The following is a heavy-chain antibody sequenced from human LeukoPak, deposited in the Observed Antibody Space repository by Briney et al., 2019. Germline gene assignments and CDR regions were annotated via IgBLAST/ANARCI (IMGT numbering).Heavy chain of an antibody. V-gene: IGHV4-34*01. CDR3: ARGLLERLPTLGY. Sequence: SETLSLTCAVYGGSFSDYYWSWIRQPPGRGLEWIGEINHSGSTNYNPSLKSRVTISVDTSKNQFSLKLSSVTAADTAVYYCARGLLERLPTLGYWGQGTLVTVSS. CDR2: INHSGST. J-gene: IGHJ4*02. CDR1: GGSFSDYY. D-gene: IGHD3-3*01.